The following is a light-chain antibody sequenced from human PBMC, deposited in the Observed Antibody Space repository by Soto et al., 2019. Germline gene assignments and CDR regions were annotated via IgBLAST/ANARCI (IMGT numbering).Light chain of an antibody. CDR1: QSVSSN. Sequence: ETVMTQSPAALSVSTGERATLSCRASQSVSSNLAWYQQKPGQAPRLLIYGASTRATGIPARFSGSGSGTEFTLTISSLQSEDFAVYYCQQYKNWPPITFGQGTRLEIK. CDR3: QQYKNWPPIT. J-gene: IGKJ5*01. CDR2: GAS. V-gene: IGKV3-15*01.